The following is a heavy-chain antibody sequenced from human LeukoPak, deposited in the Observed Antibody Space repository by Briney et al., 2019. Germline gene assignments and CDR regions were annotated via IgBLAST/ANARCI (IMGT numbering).Heavy chain of an antibody. CDR2: IYYSEST. CDR3: AGVYGDAFDI. CDR1: GGSISSSSYY. Sequence: SETLSLTCTVSGGSISSSSYYWGWIRQPPGKGLEWIGTIYYSESTYYNPSLKSRVTISVDTSKNQFSLKLSSVAAADTAVYYCAGVYGDAFDIWGQGTMVTVSS. D-gene: IGHD2-8*01. J-gene: IGHJ3*02. V-gene: IGHV4-39*07.